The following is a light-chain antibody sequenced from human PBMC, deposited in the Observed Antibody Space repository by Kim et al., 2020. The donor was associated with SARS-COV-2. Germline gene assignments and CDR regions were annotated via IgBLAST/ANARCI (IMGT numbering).Light chain of an antibody. CDR1: QSVLYSSNNKNY. J-gene: IGKJ5*01. Sequence: ATINCKSSQSVLYSSNNKNYLAWYQQKPGQPPKLLISWASTRESGVPDRFSGSGSGTDFTLSISSLQAEDVAIYYCQQYYGSPITFGQGTRLEIK. CDR2: WAS. V-gene: IGKV4-1*01. CDR3: QQYYGSPIT.